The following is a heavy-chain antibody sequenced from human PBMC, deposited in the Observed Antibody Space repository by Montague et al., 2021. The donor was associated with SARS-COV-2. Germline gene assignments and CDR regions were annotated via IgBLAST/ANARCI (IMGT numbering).Heavy chain of an antibody. D-gene: IGHD2-15*01. Sequence: SLRLSCAASGFTFSFYRMNWVRQAPGKGLEWVSSISTGSSYIYYADSLKGRFTISRDDAKNSLYLQMNSLRAEDTAAYYCASSHSCSGGSCYFDYWGQGTPVTVSS. J-gene: IGHJ4*02. V-gene: IGHV3-21*01. CDR1: GFTFSFYR. CDR2: ISTGSSYI. CDR3: ASSHSCSGGSCYFDY.